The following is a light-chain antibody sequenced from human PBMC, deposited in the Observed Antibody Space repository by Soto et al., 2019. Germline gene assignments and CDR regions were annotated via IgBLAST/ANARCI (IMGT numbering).Light chain of an antibody. V-gene: IGLV7-43*01. CDR2: NTN. CDR1: TGAVTSGNY. J-gene: IGLJ3*02. Sequence: QAVVTQEPSLTVSPGGTVTLTCASSTGAVTSGNYPSWFQQRPGQAPRTLIYNTNSKHSWTPARFSGSLLGDKAALTLSGVQPEDEADYYCLLYYGGAQLVFGGGTKLTVL. CDR3: LLYYGGAQLV.